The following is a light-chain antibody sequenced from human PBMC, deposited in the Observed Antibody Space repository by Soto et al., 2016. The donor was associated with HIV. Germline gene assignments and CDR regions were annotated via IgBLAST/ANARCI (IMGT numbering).Light chain of an antibody. Sequence: SSELTQPPSVSVSPGQTASITCSGDKLGDKYACWYQQKPGQSPVLVIYQDSKRPSGVPERFSGSNSGNTATLTISGTQAMDEADYYCQAWDSSIAVVFGGGTKLTV. CDR3: QAWDSSIAVV. CDR2: QDS. CDR1: KLGDKY. V-gene: IGLV3-1*01. J-gene: IGLJ2*01.